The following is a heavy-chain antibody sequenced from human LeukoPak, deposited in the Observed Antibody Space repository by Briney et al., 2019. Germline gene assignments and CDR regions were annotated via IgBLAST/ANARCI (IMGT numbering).Heavy chain of an antibody. CDR3: ASEVAAGIYYYYYMDV. CDR1: GFTFSSYW. Sequence: PGGSLRLSCAASGFTFSSYWMSWVRQAPGKGLEWVANIKQDGSEKYYVDSVEGRFTISRDNAKNSLYLQMNSLRAEDTAVYYCASEVAAGIYYYYYMDVWGKGTTVTVSS. V-gene: IGHV3-7*01. CDR2: IKQDGSEK. D-gene: IGHD6-13*01. J-gene: IGHJ6*03.